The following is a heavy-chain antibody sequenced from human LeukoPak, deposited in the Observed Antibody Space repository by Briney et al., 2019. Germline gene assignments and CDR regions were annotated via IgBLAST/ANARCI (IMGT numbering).Heavy chain of an antibody. V-gene: IGHV4-61*02. CDR3: AREGRKSHSGY. D-gene: IGHD1-14*01. CDR1: GGSISSSSYY. J-gene: IGHJ4*02. Sequence: SETLSLTCTVSGGSISSSSYYWSWIRQPAGKELEWIGRIDASGNTNYNPSLKSRVTMSVDSSKNQFSLKLSSVTAADTAVYYCAREGRKSHSGYWGQGTLVTVSS. CDR2: IDASGNT.